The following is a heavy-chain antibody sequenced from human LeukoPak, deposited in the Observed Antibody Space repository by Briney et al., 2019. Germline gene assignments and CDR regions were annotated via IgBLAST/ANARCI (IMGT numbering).Heavy chain of an antibody. CDR1: GGSISSYY. J-gene: IGHJ3*02. Sequence: SETLSLTCTVSGGSISSYYWSWIRQPPGKGLEWIGYIYYSGSTNCNPSLKSRVTISVDTSKNQFSLKLSSVTAADTAVYYCASASLSRDAFDIWGQGTMVTVSS. CDR2: IYYSGST. CDR3: ASASLSRDAFDI. V-gene: IGHV4-59*01.